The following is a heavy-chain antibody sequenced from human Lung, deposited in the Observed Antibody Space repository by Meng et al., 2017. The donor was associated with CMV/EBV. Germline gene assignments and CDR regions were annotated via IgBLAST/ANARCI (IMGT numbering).Heavy chain of an antibody. D-gene: IGHD5-12*01. CDR1: GGTFSRYG. Sequence: SVKVSCKASGGTFSRYGFSWVRQDPGQGLEWMGGIIPIFGTANSAQKFQGRVTITTDESTSTAYMELSSLRFEDTAVYYCARDVSGDDHYYNYAMDVWGQGTTVTVSS. CDR3: ARDVSGDDHYYNYAMDV. CDR2: IIPIFGTA. J-gene: IGHJ6*02. V-gene: IGHV1-69*05.